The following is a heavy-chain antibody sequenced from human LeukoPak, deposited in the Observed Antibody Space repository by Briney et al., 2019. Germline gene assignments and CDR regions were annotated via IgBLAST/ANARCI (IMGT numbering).Heavy chain of an antibody. CDR2: IYYSGST. D-gene: IGHD5-18*01. CDR1: GGSISSYY. CDR3: ARVTHSAMVRGYYYYMDV. V-gene: IGHV4-59*01. J-gene: IGHJ6*03. Sequence: SETLSLTCTVSGGSISSYYWSWIRQPPGKGLEWIGYIYYSGSTNYNPSLKSRVTISVDTSKNQFSLKLSSVTAADTAVYYCARVTHSAMVRGYYYYMDVWSKGTTVTVS.